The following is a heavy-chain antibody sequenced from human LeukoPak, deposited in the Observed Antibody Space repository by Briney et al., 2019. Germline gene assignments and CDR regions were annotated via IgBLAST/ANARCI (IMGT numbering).Heavy chain of an antibody. Sequence: SETLSLTCTVSGGSVTSYYWSWIRQPRGRGLEWIGFVNYNGITNYNLSLKSRVTMSMDTSKKQFSLKLSSVTAADTAVYYCARDVKEGWYFDLWGRGTLVSVSS. CDR3: ARDVKEGWYFDL. V-gene: IGHV4-59*02. J-gene: IGHJ2*01. CDR2: VNYNGIT. D-gene: IGHD2/OR15-2a*01. CDR1: GGSVTSYY.